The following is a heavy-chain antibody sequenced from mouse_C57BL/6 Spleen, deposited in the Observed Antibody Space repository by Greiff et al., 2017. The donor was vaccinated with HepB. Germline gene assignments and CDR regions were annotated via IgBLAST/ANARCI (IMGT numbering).Heavy chain of an antibody. V-gene: IGHV3-6*01. CDR3: AVYYGNWAWFAY. J-gene: IGHJ3*01. Sequence: DVQLQESGPGLVKPSQSLSLTCSVTGYSITSGYYWNWIRQFPGNKLEWMGYISYDGSNNYNPSLKNRISITRDTSKNQFFLKLNSVTTEDTATYYCAVYYGNWAWFAYWGQGTLVTVSA. CDR2: ISYDGSN. D-gene: IGHD2-1*01. CDR1: GYSITSGYY.